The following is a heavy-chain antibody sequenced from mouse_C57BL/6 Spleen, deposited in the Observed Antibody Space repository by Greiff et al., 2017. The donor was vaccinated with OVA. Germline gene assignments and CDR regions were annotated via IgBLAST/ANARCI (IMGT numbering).Heavy chain of an antibody. J-gene: IGHJ3*01. CDR2: IWGVGST. Sequence: VQLVESGPGLVAPSQSLSISCTVSGFSLTSYGVDWVRQSPGKGLEWLGVIWGVGSTNYNSALKSRLSISKDNSKSQVFLKMNRLQTDATAMYYWASEGDYGPFAYWGQGTLVTVSA. D-gene: IGHD2-4*01. CDR3: ASEGDYGPFAY. CDR1: GFSLTSYG. V-gene: IGHV2-6*01.